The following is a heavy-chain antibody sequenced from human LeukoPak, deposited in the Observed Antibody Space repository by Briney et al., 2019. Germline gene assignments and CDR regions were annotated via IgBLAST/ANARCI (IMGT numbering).Heavy chain of an antibody. D-gene: IGHD2-15*01. Sequence: SETLSLTCTVSGGSNSSSSYYWGWIRQPPGKGLEWIGSIYYSGSTYYNPSLKSRVTISVDTSKNQFSLKLSSVTAADTAVYYCARRVVVAANSNWFDPWGQGTLVTVSS. J-gene: IGHJ5*02. CDR2: IYYSGST. CDR3: ARRVVVAANSNWFDP. CDR1: GGSNSSSSYY. V-gene: IGHV4-39*01.